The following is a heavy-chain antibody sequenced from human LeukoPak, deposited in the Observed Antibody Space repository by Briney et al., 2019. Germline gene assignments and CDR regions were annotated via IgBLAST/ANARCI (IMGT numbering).Heavy chain of an antibody. J-gene: IGHJ1*01. CDR2: ISSSGSTI. Sequence: GGSLRLSFAASGFTFSSYEMNWVRQAPGKGLDWVSYISSSGSTIYYADSVKGRFTISRDNAKHSLYLQMNSLRAEDTAVYYCARAPRGVVAATVDYFQQWGQGTLVTVSS. CDR3: ARAPRGVVAATVDYFQQ. CDR1: GFTFSSYE. D-gene: IGHD2-15*01. V-gene: IGHV3-48*03.